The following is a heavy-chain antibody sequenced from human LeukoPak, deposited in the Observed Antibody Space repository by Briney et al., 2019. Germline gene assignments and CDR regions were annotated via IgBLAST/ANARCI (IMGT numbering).Heavy chain of an antibody. D-gene: IGHD6-19*01. CDR2: IYHTGST. J-gene: IGHJ4*02. Sequence: SETLSLTCAVSDGSISSNNWWNWVRQPPGKGLEWIGEIYHTGSTNYNPSLKSRVTISVDKSKNQFSLKLSSVTAPDTAVYYCARKFYSGWYGGVDYWGQGTLVTVSS. V-gene: IGHV4-4*02. CDR1: DGSISSNNW. CDR3: ARKFYSGWYGGVDY.